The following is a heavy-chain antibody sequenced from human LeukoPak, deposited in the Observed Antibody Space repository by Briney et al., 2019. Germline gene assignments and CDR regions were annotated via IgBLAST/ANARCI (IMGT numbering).Heavy chain of an antibody. CDR1: GGSISSYY. J-gene: IGHJ4*02. CDR2: IYTSGST. CDR3: ARDSGRDGYNYVYYFDY. D-gene: IGHD5-24*01. Sequence: SETLSLTCTVSGGSISSYYWSWIRQPAGKGLEWIGRIYTSGSTNYNPSLKSRVTMSVDTSKNQFSLKLSSVTAADTAVHYCARDSGRDGYNYVYYFDYWGQGTLVTVSS. V-gene: IGHV4-4*07.